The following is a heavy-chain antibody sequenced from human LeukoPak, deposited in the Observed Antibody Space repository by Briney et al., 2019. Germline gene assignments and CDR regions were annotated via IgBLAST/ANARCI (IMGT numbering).Heavy chain of an antibody. D-gene: IGHD3-10*01. V-gene: IGHV3-30-3*01. Sequence: PGRSLRLSCAASGFTFSGYAMHWVRQAPGKGLEWVAVTSYDESNKYYADSVKGRFTISRDNSKNTLYLQMNSLIAEDTAVYYCARPIGEGYFDYWGQGTLVTVSS. CDR3: ARPIGEGYFDY. CDR2: TSYDESNK. J-gene: IGHJ4*02. CDR1: GFTFSGYA.